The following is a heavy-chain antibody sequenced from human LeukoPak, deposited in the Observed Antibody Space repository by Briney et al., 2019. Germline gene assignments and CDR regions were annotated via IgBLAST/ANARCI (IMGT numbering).Heavy chain of an antibody. D-gene: IGHD2-15*01. J-gene: IGHJ4*02. CDR3: ARDYCSGGSCYPDPFDY. Sequence: SETLSLTCTVSGYSISSGYYWGWIRQPPGKGLGWIGSIYHSGSTYYNPSLKSRVTISVDTSKNQFSLKLSSVTAADTAVYYCARDYCSGGSCYPDPFDYWGQGTLVTVSS. CDR2: IYHSGST. CDR1: GYSISSGYY. V-gene: IGHV4-38-2*02.